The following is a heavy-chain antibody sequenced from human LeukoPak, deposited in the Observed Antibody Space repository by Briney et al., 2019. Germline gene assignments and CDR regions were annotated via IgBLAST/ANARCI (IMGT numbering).Heavy chain of an antibody. CDR3: ARADRYYDSSGYYFDFDY. CDR1: GFTFSSYS. D-gene: IGHD3-22*01. CDR2: ISSSSSYI. J-gene: IGHJ4*02. V-gene: IGHV3-21*01. Sequence: GGSLRLSCAASGFTFSSYSMNWVRQAPGKGLEWVSSISSSSSYIYYADSVKGRFTISRDNAKNSLYLQMNSLRAEDTAVYYCARADRYYDSSGYYFDFDYWGQGSLVTVSS.